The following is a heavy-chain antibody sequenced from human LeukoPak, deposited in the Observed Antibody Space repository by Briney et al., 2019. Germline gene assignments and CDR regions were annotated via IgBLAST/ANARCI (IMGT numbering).Heavy chain of an antibody. J-gene: IGHJ6*02. CDR3: ARDVVGPNRWVYGMDV. Sequence: GGSLRLSCAASGFTVSSNYMTWVRQAPGKGLEWVSVIYSGGSTYYADSVKGRFTISRGNSKNTLYLQINSLRAEDTAVYYCARDVVGPNRWVYGMDVWGQGTTVTVSS. V-gene: IGHV3-53*01. D-gene: IGHD3/OR15-3a*01. CDR1: GFTVSSNY. CDR2: IYSGGST.